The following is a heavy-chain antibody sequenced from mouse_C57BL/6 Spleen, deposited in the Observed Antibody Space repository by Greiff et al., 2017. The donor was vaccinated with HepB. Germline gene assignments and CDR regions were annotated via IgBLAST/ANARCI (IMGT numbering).Heavy chain of an antibody. J-gene: IGHJ4*01. V-gene: IGHV1-15*01. CDR3: TRGTTVVGAMDY. Sequence: QVQLKQSGAELVRPGASVTLSCKASGYTFTDYEMHWVKQTPVHGLEWIGAIDPETGGTAYNQKFKGKAILTADKSSSTAYMELRSLTSEDSAVYYYTRGTTVVGAMDYWGQGTSVTGSA. CDR1: GYTFTDYE. D-gene: IGHD1-1*01. CDR2: IDPETGGT.